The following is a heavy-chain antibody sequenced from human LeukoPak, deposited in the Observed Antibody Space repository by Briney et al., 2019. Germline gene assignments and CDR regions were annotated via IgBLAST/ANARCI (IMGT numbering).Heavy chain of an antibody. CDR2: ISSSGSTI. Sequence: PGGSLRLSCAASGFTVSSYEMNWVRQTPGKGLEWVSYISSSGSTIYYADSVKGRFTISRDNAKNSLYLQMNSLRAEDTAVYYCASLWFGELLYGMDVWGQGTTVTVSS. CDR1: GFTVSSYE. J-gene: IGHJ6*02. D-gene: IGHD3-10*01. V-gene: IGHV3-48*03. CDR3: ASLWFGELLYGMDV.